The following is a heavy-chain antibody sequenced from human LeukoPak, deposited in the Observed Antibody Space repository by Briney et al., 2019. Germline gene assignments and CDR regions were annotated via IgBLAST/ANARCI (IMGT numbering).Heavy chain of an antibody. CDR2: IFGAETT. CDR3: GTSRYSSGSVDDS. D-gene: IGHD2-15*01. Sequence: GGSLRLSCVVSGFSLSSNFMTWVRQAPGKGLEWVSVIFGAETTFYADSVKGRFSTSRDGSKNTLYLQMNGLRVEDTAVYYCGTSRYSSGSVDDSWGQGTLVTVSS. CDR1: GFSLSSNF. V-gene: IGHV3-66*01. J-gene: IGHJ4*02.